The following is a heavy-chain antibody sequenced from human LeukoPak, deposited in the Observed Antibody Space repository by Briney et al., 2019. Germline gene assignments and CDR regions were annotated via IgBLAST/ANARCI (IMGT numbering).Heavy chain of an antibody. Sequence: GESLKISCKGSGYSFTSYWIGWVRQMPGKGLEWMGIIYPGDSDTRYSPSFQGQVTISADKSISTAYLQWSSLKASDTAMYYCARHRGSGWYLSSDAFDIWGQGTMVTVS. J-gene: IGHJ3*02. D-gene: IGHD6-19*01. CDR3: ARHRGSGWYLSSDAFDI. CDR1: GYSFTSYW. V-gene: IGHV5-51*01. CDR2: IYPGDSDT.